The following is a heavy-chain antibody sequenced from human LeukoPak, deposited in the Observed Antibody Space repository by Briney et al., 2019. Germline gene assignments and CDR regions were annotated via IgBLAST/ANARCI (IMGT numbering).Heavy chain of an antibody. V-gene: IGHV4-39*01. D-gene: IGHD1-26*01. Sequence: SETLSLTCTVSGGSISSSSYYWGWIRQPPGKGLEWIGSIYYSGSTYYKPSLKSRVTISVDTSKNQLSLKLSSVTAADTAVYYCARAQSGSYRSFDYWGQGTLVTVSS. CDR2: IYYSGST. CDR1: GGSISSSSYY. CDR3: ARAQSGSYRSFDY. J-gene: IGHJ4*02.